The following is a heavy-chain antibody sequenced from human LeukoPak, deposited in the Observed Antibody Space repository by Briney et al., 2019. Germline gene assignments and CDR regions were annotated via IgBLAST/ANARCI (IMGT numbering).Heavy chain of an antibody. Sequence: GASVKVSCKASGYTFTSYYMHWVRQAPGQGLEWMGIINPSGGSTSYAQKFQGRVTMTRDTSTSTVYMELSSLRSEDTAVYYCAREGLRGSQLDYYGVDVWGQGTTVTVSS. V-gene: IGHV1-46*01. J-gene: IGHJ6*02. D-gene: IGHD1-26*01. CDR1: GYTFTSYY. CDR2: INPSGGST. CDR3: AREGLRGSQLDYYGVDV.